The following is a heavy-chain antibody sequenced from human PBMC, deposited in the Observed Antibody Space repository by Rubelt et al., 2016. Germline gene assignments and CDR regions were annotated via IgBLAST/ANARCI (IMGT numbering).Heavy chain of an antibody. J-gene: IGHJ6*02. CDR3: ARRGVITMVRGVIIHDMSDYYYYYSMDV. Sequence: NTGESLKISCKGSGYSFSSYWIAWVRQMPGKGLEWMGIIYPGDSDTRYSPSFQGQVTFSADKSISTAYLQWTSLKASDTAMYYCARRGVITMVRGVIIHDMSDYYYYYSMDVWGQGTTVTVSS. D-gene: IGHD3-10*01. CDR2: IYPGDSDT. V-gene: IGHV5-51*03. CDR1: GYSFSSYW.